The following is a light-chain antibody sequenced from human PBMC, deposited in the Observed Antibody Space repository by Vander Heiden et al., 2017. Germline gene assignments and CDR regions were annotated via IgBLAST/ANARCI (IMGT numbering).Light chain of an antibody. Sequence: QSALPQPASVSRSPGQSITISCTGTSSDVGNYNLVSWYQQYPDKAPKLMIYEVTERPSGVSNRFSGSKSGNTASLTISGLQAEDEADYYCCSRSAGSTTLVFGGGTKLTVL. CDR3: CSRSAGSTTLV. J-gene: IGLJ2*01. CDR1: SSDVGNYNL. V-gene: IGLV2-23*02. CDR2: EVT.